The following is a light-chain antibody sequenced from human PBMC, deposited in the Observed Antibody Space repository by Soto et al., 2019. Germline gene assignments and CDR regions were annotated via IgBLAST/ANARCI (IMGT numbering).Light chain of an antibody. Sequence: EMVLTQPPATQSLTPGERATLSSGAIQSVNNNYLAWYQQRPGLAPRLLIYDASRRATGVPDRFSGSGPGTAFTLTISRLEPEDFAVYYCQQYNNWPAITFGQGTRLEIK. CDR3: QQYNNWPAIT. V-gene: IGKV3D-20*01. CDR2: DAS. J-gene: IGKJ5*01. CDR1: QSVNNNY.